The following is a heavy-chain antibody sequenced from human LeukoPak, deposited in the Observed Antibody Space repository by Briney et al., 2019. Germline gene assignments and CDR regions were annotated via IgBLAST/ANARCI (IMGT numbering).Heavy chain of an antibody. J-gene: IGHJ4*02. Sequence: GGSLRLSCAASGFTFGSYSMNWVRQAPGKGLEWVSSISSSSSSYIYYADSVMGRFTISRDNAKNSLYLQMNSLRAEDTALYYCARGQFGVDWGQGTLVTVSS. D-gene: IGHD3-10*01. CDR1: GFTFGSYS. CDR3: ARGQFGVD. CDR2: ISSSSSSYI. V-gene: IGHV3-21*01.